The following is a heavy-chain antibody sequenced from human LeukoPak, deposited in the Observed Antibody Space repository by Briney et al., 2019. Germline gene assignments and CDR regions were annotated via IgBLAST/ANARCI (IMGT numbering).Heavy chain of an antibody. V-gene: IGHV6-1*01. Sequence: SQTLSLTCAISGDSVSSNSAAWNWIRQSPSRGLEWLGRTYYRSKWYNDYAISVKSRITINPDTSKNQFSLHLNSVTPGDTAVYYCARVEMATITLPGNFDYWGQGTLVTVSS. CDR1: GDSVSSNSAA. J-gene: IGHJ4*02. CDR2: TYYRSKWYN. D-gene: IGHD5-24*01. CDR3: ARVEMATITLPGNFDY.